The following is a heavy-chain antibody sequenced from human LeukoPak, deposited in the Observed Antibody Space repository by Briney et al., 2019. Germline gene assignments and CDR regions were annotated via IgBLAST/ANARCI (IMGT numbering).Heavy chain of an antibody. D-gene: IGHD2-15*01. J-gene: IGHJ6*02. CDR1: GYTFTSYG. V-gene: IGHV1-2*02. CDR3: ARVRSGSLYYYGMDV. Sequence: GASVKVSCKASGYTFTSYGISWVRQAPGQGLEWMGWINPNSGGTNYAQKFQGRVTMTRDTSISTAYMELSRLRSDDTAVYYCARVRSGSLYYYGMDVWGQGTTVTVSS. CDR2: INPNSGGT.